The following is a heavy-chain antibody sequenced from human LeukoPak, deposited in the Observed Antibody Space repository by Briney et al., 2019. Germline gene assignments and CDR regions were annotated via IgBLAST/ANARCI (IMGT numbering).Heavy chain of an antibody. D-gene: IGHD3-3*02. Sequence: GGSLRLSCAASGFTFSDYYMTWIRQAPGKGLEWVSYITSSSTNTYYADYADSVKGRFTISRDNAKNSLYLQMNSLRAEDTAVYYCARDPFFVTLTELHYFDYWGQGTLVTVSS. CDR2: ITSSST. V-gene: IGHV3-11*06. CDR3: ARDPFFVTLTELHYFDY. CDR1: GFTFSDYY. J-gene: IGHJ4*02.